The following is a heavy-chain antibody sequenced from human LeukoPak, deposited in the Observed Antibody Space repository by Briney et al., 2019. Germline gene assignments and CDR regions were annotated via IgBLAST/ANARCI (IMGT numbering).Heavy chain of an antibody. CDR2: ISSSGSTI. V-gene: IGHV3-11*01. Sequence: GGSLRLSCAASGFTFSDYYMSWIRQAPGKGLEWVSYISSSGSTIYYADSVKGRFTISRDNAKNSLYLQMNSLRAEDTAVYYCASDADSSGYYYGGVDYWGQGTLVTVSS. J-gene: IGHJ4*02. CDR1: GFTFSDYY. D-gene: IGHD3-22*01. CDR3: ASDADSSGYYYGGVDY.